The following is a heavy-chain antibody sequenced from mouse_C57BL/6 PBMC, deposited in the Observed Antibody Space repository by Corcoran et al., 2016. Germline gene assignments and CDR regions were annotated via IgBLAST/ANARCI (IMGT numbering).Heavy chain of an antibody. Sequence: QVQLQQSGPELVKPGASVKISCKASGYTFTDYYINWVKQRPGQGLEWIGWIFPGSGSTYYNEKFKGKATLTVDKSSSTAYMLLSSLTSEDSVVYFCARKVIYDGYYEYYAMDYWGQGTSVTVSS. CDR3: ARKVIYDGYYEYYAMDY. CDR1: GYTFTDYY. J-gene: IGHJ4*01. CDR2: IFPGSGST. D-gene: IGHD2-3*01. V-gene: IGHV1-75*01.